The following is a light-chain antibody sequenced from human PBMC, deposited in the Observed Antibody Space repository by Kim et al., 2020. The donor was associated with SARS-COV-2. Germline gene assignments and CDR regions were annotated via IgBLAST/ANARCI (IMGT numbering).Light chain of an antibody. J-gene: IGLJ2*01. CDR3: QVWDSYSDHVV. CDR1: NIGSKS. Sequence: PGKTDRMTCGGNNIGSKSGHWYQRKPGQAPVLVIYYDSDRPSGIPERFSGSNSGNTATLTISRVEAGDEADYYCQVWDSYSDHVVFGGGTQLTVL. CDR2: YDS. V-gene: IGLV3-21*04.